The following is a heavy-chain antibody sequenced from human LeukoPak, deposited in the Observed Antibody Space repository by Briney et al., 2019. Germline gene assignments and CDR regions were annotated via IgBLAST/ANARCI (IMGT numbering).Heavy chain of an antibody. Sequence: GGPLRLSFAASGFTFSSYWMHWVRQAPGKGLVWVSRINSDGSNTNYADSVKGRFTISRDNAKNTLYLQMNSLRAEDTAVYYCARVARSGPAAFFSGYYYYGMDVWGQGTTVTVSS. D-gene: IGHD6-13*01. V-gene: IGHV3-74*01. CDR3: ARVARSGPAAFFSGYYYYGMDV. CDR2: INSDGSNT. CDR1: GFTFSSYW. J-gene: IGHJ6*02.